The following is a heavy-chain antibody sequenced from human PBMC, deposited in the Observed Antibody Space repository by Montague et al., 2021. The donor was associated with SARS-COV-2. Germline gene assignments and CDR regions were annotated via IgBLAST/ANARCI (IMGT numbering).Heavy chain of an antibody. Sequence: SETLSLTCTVSGGSVSSRSYYWGWIRQPPGKGLEWIGSIYYSGSTHYNPSLKSRVTISVDTSKNQFSLKLSSVTAADTAVYYCARRGDYGGPRFDCWSQGTLVSVSS. D-gene: IGHD4-23*01. CDR2: IYYSGST. V-gene: IGHV4-39*01. J-gene: IGHJ4*02. CDR3: ARRGDYGGPRFDC. CDR1: GGSVSSRSYY.